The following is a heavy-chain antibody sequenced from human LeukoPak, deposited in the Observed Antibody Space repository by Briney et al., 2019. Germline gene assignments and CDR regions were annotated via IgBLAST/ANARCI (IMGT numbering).Heavy chain of an antibody. J-gene: IGHJ4*02. CDR3: ARGYDILTGYYRFDY. CDR2: IRYTAST. Sequence: SETLSLTCSVSGCSISSYYWSWIRQPPGQGLEWIGYIRYTASTKYNPSLKSRATMSLDTSKSQFCLKLSSLTAADTAVYYGARGYDILTGYYRFDYWGQGTLVTVSS. V-gene: IGHV4-59*01. D-gene: IGHD3-9*01. CDR1: GCSISSYY.